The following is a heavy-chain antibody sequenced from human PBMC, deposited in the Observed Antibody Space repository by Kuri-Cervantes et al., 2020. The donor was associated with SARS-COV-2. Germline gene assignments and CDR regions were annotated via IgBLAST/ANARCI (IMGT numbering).Heavy chain of an antibody. Sequence: SETLSLTCTVSGGSISSYYWRWIRQPPGKGLEWTGYIYYSGSTNYNPSLKSRVTISVDTSKNQFSLKLSSVTAADTAAFYCARDREKWLLYHLGPVGPPFYGMDVWGQGTTVTVSS. CDR2: IYYSGST. V-gene: IGHV4-59*01. J-gene: IGHJ6*02. CDR3: ARDREKWLLYHLGPVGPPFYGMDV. D-gene: IGHD3-3*01. CDR1: GGSISSYY.